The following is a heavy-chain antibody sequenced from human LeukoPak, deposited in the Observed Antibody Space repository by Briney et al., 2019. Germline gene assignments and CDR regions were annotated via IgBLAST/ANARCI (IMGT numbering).Heavy chain of an antibody. V-gene: IGHV3-23*01. Sequence: PGGSLRLSCAASGFTFKNYAMSWVRQAPGKGLEWVSAIGDAGDTKYADSVKGRFTIFRDTSRNTLYLQMNSLRVEDTAVYYCARGSRRDGYNSWGQGTLVTVSS. J-gene: IGHJ5*02. CDR2: IGDAGDT. CDR3: ARGSRRDGYNS. D-gene: IGHD5-24*01. CDR1: GFTFKNYA.